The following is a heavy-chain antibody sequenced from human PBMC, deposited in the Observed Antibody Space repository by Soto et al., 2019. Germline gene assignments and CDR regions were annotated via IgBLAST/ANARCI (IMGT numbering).Heavy chain of an antibody. D-gene: IGHD3-16*01. CDR1: GGSLTSYP. J-gene: IGHJ4*02. Sequence: QMEQSGAEVRKPGSSVKVSCKPSGGSLTSYPMAWVRQAPGQGLEWMGGIIPIHGTTEYAQKFQGRVTITADESKNRATLELTGLTSEDTAVYYCARGWGLVSWGQGTLVTVSS. CDR2: IIPIHGTT. V-gene: IGHV1-69*01. CDR3: ARGWGLVS.